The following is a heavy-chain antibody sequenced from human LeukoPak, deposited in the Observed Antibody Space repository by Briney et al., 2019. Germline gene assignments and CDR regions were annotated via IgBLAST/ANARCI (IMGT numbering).Heavy chain of an antibody. J-gene: IGHJ4*02. D-gene: IGHD6-13*01. V-gene: IGHV3-66*01. CDR3: ARVTFSSSWYYFDY. Sequence: GGSLRLSRAASGFTLSSNYMSWVRQGPGKGLEWVSVIYRGGSTYYADSVKGRFTISRDNSKNTLYLQMNSLRTEDTAVYYCARVTFSSSWYYFDYWGQGTLVTVSS. CDR2: IYRGGST. CDR1: GFTLSSNY.